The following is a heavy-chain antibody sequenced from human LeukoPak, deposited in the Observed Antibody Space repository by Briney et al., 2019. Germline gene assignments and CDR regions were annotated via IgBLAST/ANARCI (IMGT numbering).Heavy chain of an antibody. V-gene: IGHV1-18*01. CDR1: GYTFTSYG. CDR3: AREGSPTVEALFDY. Sequence: GSSVKVSCTASGYTFTSYGISWVRQAPGQGLGWMGWISAYNGNTNYAQKLQGRVTMTTDTSTSTAYMELRSLRSDDAAVYYCAREGSPTVEALFDYWGQGTLVTVSS. D-gene: IGHD4-23*01. J-gene: IGHJ4*02. CDR2: ISAYNGNT.